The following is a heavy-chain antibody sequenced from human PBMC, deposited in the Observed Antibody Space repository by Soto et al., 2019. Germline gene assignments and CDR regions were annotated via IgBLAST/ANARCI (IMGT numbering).Heavy chain of an antibody. CDR2: IWYDGSNK. D-gene: IGHD4-17*01. CDR3: AIDPDYGDYVPGY. CDR1: GFTFSSYG. V-gene: IGHV3-33*01. Sequence: QVQLVESGGGVVQPGRSLRLSCAASGFTFSSYGMHWVRQAPGKGLEWVAVIWYDGSNKYYADSVKGRFTISRDNSKNTLYLQMNSLRAEDTAVYYCAIDPDYGDYVPGYWGQGTLVTVSS. J-gene: IGHJ4*02.